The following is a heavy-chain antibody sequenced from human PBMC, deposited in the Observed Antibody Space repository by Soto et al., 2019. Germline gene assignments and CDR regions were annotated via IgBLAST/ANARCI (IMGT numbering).Heavy chain of an antibody. D-gene: IGHD4-4*01. J-gene: IGHJ6*02. CDR1: GFGLINYG. CDR3: ARLGVTTSVYYYAMDV. CDR2: ISAYNGNT. Sequence: ASVKVSCKASGFGLINYGFTWVRQAPGQGLEWMGWISAYNGNTIYAQNLQGRLTMTRDTSTSTAYMELRSLRSDDTAVYYCARLGVTTSVYYYAMDVWGQGTTVTVSS. V-gene: IGHV1-18*04.